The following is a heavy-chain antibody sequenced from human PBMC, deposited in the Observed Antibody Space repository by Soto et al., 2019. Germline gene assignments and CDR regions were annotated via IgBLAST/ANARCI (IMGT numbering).Heavy chain of an antibody. CDR3: ARSAWLQGGMDV. Sequence: ASVKVSCKASGYTFTSHDINCVRQATGQGLEWMGWMNPNSGNTGYAQKFQGRVTMTRNTSISAAYMELSSLRSEDTAVYYCARSAWLQGGMDVWGQGTTVTVSS. CDR2: MNPNSGNT. D-gene: IGHD5-12*01. V-gene: IGHV1-8*01. J-gene: IGHJ6*02. CDR1: GYTFTSHD.